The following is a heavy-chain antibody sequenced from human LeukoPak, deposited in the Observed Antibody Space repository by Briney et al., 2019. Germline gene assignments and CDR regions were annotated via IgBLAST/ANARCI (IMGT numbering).Heavy chain of an antibody. CDR1: GGSVSSGSYY. J-gene: IGHJ5*02. CDR3: ARAPRYYDILTGFFEFDP. D-gene: IGHD3-9*01. V-gene: IGHV4-61*01. CDR2: IYYSGST. Sequence: SETLSLTCTVSGGSVSSGSYYWSWIRQPPGKGLEWIGYIYYSGSTNYNPSLKSRVTMSVDTSKNQFSLKLSSVTAADTAVYYCARAPRYYDILTGFFEFDPWGQGTLVTVSS.